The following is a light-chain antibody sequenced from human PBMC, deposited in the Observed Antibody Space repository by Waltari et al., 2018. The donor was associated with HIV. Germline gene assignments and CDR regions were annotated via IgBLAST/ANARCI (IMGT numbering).Light chain of an antibody. Sequence: QSALTQPPSASESPGQSVTISCSGTSSDVGGYNHVSWYQHHPGKAPKLSIFDVNKRPSGVPDRFSGSKSGNTASLTVSGLQAEDEADYFCGSYAGTNNIIFGGGTRLTVL. CDR1: SSDVGGYNH. CDR2: DVN. CDR3: GSYAGTNNII. V-gene: IGLV2-8*01. J-gene: IGLJ2*01.